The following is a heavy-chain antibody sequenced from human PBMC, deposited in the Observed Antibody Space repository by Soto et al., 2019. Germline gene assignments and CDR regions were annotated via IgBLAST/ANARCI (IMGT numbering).Heavy chain of an antibody. J-gene: IGHJ5*02. D-gene: IGHD1-20*01. CDR2: MNANSGNT. Sequence: QVQLVQSGAEVKKPGASVKVSCKASGYTFTSYDINWVRQATGQGLEWMGWMNANSGNTGYAQKFQGRVTMTRNTHISTDYKELSSLRAEDTAVYYRARGRITGSRNWFDLWGQGTLVTVSS. CDR1: GYTFTSYD. V-gene: IGHV1-8*01. CDR3: ARGRITGSRNWFDL.